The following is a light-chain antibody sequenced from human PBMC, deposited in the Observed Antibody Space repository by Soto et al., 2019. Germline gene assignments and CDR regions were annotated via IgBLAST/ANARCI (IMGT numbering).Light chain of an antibody. CDR1: QSVNPN. J-gene: IGKJ4*01. Sequence: EIVLTQSPATLSLSPGERATLSCRFCQSVNPNLAWYQQIPGQAPRLLIYGASNRATGIADRFSCSGSGTDFTLTISRLEPEDFAVYYCQQYGNSPPITFGGGTKVDIK. CDR3: QQYGNSPPIT. CDR2: GAS. V-gene: IGKV3-20*01.